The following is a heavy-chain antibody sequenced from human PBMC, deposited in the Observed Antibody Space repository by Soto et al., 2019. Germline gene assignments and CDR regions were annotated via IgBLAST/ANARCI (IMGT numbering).Heavy chain of an antibody. J-gene: IGHJ5*02. D-gene: IGHD2-2*01. CDR2: INAGNGNT. Sequence: ASVKVSCKASGYTFTSYATHWVRQAPGQRLEWMGWINAGNGNTKYSQKFQGRVTITRDTSASTAYMELSSLRSEDTAVYYCARGPRTLTGALGYCSSTSCYVWYNWFDPWGQGTLVTVSS. CDR1: GYTFTSYA. V-gene: IGHV1-3*01. CDR3: ARGPRTLTGALGYCSSTSCYVWYNWFDP.